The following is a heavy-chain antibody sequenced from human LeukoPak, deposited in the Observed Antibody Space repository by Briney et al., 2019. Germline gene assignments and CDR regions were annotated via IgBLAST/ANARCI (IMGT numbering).Heavy chain of an antibody. J-gene: IGHJ3*02. CDR3: ARDGAVVIMADNVDAFDI. V-gene: IGHV3-48*01. CDR1: GFTFSSYS. CDR2: ISSSSSTI. D-gene: IGHD3-3*01. Sequence: GGSLRLSCAASGFTFSSYSMNWVRQAPGKGLEWVSYISSSSSTIYYADSVKGRFTISRDNAKNSLYLQMNSLRAEDTAVYYCARDGAVVIMADNVDAFDIWGQGTMVTVSS.